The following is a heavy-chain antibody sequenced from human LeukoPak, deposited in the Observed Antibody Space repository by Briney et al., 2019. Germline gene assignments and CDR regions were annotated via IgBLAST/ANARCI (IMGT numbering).Heavy chain of an antibody. D-gene: IGHD6-13*01. Sequence: PGGSLRPSCAASGSTFDDYAMHWVRHVQGKGLEWVSGISWNSGSIGYADSVKGRFTISRDNAKNSLYLQMNSLRAEDMALYYCAKEGAAGYYFDYWGQGTLVTVSS. CDR1: GSTFDDYA. CDR3: AKEGAAGYYFDY. V-gene: IGHV3-9*03. CDR2: ISWNSGSI. J-gene: IGHJ4*02.